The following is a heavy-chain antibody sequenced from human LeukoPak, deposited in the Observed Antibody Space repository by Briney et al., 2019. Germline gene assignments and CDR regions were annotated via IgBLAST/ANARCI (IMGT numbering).Heavy chain of an antibody. CDR3: AGKGYSSGCFDP. CDR1: GFTFSSYG. CDR2: IWYDGSNE. D-gene: IGHD6-19*01. Sequence: GRSLRLSCAASGFTFSSYGMHWVRQAPGKGLEWVAVIWYDGSNEYYGDSVKGRFTISRDNSKNTLYLQMNSLRAEDTAVYYCAGKGYSSGCFDPWGQGTLVTVSS. V-gene: IGHV3-33*01. J-gene: IGHJ5*02.